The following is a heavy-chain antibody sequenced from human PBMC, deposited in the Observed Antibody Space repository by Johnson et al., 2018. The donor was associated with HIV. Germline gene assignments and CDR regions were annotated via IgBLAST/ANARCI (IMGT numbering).Heavy chain of an antibody. D-gene: IGHD1-26*01. CDR3: AKGSRGSYLYDAFDI. V-gene: IGHV3-30*04. CDR1: GFTFSSYV. Sequence: QVQLVESVGGVVQPGRSLRLSCAASGFTFSSYVMHWVRQAPGKGLAWVALISYDGSNKYYADSVKGRFTISRDNSKNTLYLQMNSLRAEDKAVFYCAKGSRGSYLYDAFDIWGQGTMVTVSS. J-gene: IGHJ3*02. CDR2: ISYDGSNK.